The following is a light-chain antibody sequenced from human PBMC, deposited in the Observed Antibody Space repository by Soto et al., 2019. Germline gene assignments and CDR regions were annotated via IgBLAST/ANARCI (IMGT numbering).Light chain of an antibody. Sequence: EIVLTQSPGTLSLSPGDRATLSCRASQRVSNSYLAWYQQKPGQAPRLLIYDASTRAAGVPDRVTGGGSGTDFPLTLSALEPEDFALYFCQQYERPPFAFGQGTRLEI. CDR3: QQYERPPFA. V-gene: IGKV3-20*01. CDR1: QRVSNSY. J-gene: IGKJ2*01. CDR2: DAS.